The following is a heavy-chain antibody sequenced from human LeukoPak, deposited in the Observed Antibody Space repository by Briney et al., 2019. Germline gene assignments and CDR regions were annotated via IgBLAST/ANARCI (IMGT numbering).Heavy chain of an antibody. V-gene: IGHV1-2*02. CDR3: ARHGGSAYYYYYMDV. J-gene: IGHJ6*03. CDR2: INPNSGGT. CDR1: GYTFTGYY. D-gene: IGHD3-16*01. Sequence: ASVKVSCKASGYTFTGYYMHWVRQAPGQGLEWMGWINPNSGGTNYAQKFQGRVTMTRDTSISTAYMELSRLRSDDTAVYYCARHGGSAYYYYYMDVWGKGTTVTVSS.